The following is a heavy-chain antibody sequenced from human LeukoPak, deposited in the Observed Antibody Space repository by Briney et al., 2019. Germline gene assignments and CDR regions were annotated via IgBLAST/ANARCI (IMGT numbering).Heavy chain of an antibody. D-gene: IGHD3-3*01. CDR3: ARSVGVGLYGMDV. Sequence: GGSLRLSCAASGFTFSSYWMSWVRQAPGKGLEWVANIKQDGSEKYYVDSVKGRFTISRDNAKNSLYPQMNSLRAEDTAVYYCARSVGVGLYGMDVWGKGTTVTVSS. J-gene: IGHJ6*04. CDR2: IKQDGSEK. CDR1: GFTFSSYW. V-gene: IGHV3-7*03.